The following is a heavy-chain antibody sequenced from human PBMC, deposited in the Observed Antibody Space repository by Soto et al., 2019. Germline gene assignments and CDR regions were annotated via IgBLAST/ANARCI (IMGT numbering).Heavy chain of an antibody. Sequence: GASVKVSCKASEYSFTGHYLHWVRLAPGLGLEWMGWIDPKSGDTKYAQKFQDRVTMTGDTSINTAYLDLSRLTSDDTAVYYCARDYDKSGYDYFDPWGQGTLVTVSS. CDR3: ARDYDKSGYDYFDP. J-gene: IGHJ5*02. D-gene: IGHD3-22*01. CDR1: EYSFTGHY. CDR2: IDPKSGDT. V-gene: IGHV1-2*02.